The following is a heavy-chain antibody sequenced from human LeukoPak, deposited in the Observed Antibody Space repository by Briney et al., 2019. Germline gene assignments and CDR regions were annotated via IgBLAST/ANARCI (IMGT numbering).Heavy chain of an antibody. CDR1: GFTFDDYA. CDR2: INWNGGST. D-gene: IGHD3-22*01. CDR3: VREHTYYYDSSGDAFDI. V-gene: IGHV3-20*04. J-gene: IGHJ3*02. Sequence: GGSLRLSCAASGFTFDDYAMSWVRQAPGEGLEWVSGINWNGGSTGYADSVKGRFTISRDNAKNSLYLQMNSLRAEDTALYYCVREHTYYYDSSGDAFDIWGQGTMVTVSS.